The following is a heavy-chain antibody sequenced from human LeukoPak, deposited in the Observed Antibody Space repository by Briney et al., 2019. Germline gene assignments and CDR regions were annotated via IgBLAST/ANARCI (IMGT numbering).Heavy chain of an antibody. D-gene: IGHD5-18*01. CDR3: ARDSMVIGIDY. V-gene: IGHV4-30-4*08. CDR1: GGSISSGDYY. CDR2: IYHSGST. Sequence: PSETLSLTCTVSGGSISSGDYYWSWIRQPPGKGLEWIGYIYHSGSTYYNPSLKSRVTISVDTSKNQFSLKLSSVTAADTAVYYCARDSMVIGIDYWGQGTLVTVSS. J-gene: IGHJ4*02.